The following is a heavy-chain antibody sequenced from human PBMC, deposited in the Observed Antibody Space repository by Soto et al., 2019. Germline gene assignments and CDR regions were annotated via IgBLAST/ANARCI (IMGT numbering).Heavy chain of an antibody. CDR2: INHSGST. D-gene: IGHD6-19*01. J-gene: IGHJ5*02. Sequence: PSETLSPTCAVYGGSFSGYYCTWIPQPPVKGLAWIGEINHSGSTNYNPSLKSRGTISVDTSKNQFSLKLSSVTAADKGVYYCARGGMQWLVPNWFDPWGQGTLVTVSS. CDR1: GGSFSGYY. V-gene: IGHV4-34*01. CDR3: ARGGMQWLVPNWFDP.